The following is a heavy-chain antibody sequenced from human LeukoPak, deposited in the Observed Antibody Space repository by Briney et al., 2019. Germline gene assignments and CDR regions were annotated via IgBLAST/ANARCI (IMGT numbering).Heavy chain of an antibody. V-gene: IGHV3-7*01. D-gene: IGHD5-18*01. CDR1: GFSLSRYY. J-gene: IGHJ5*02. CDR2: IHQDGSAK. CDR3: ARSRGGYRNGQRESWFDP. Sequence: GGSLRLSCAASGFSLSRYYMSWVRQAPGKGLQWVATIHQDGSAKYYVDSVKGRFTISRDNANNSLSLQLNSLRVEDSAVYYCARSRGGYRNGQRESWFDPWGQGTLVTVSS.